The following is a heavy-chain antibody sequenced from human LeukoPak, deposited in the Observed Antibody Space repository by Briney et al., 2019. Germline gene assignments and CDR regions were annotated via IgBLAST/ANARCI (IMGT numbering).Heavy chain of an antibody. J-gene: IGHJ4*02. CDR1: GDSVSSNSVA. CDR2: TYYTSKWYN. CDR3: ARDTYGSGSYSFDY. D-gene: IGHD3-10*01. V-gene: IGHV6-1*01. Sequence: SQILSLTCAISGDSVSSNSVAWSWVRQSPSRGLEWLGRTYYTSKWYNDYAVSVKSRIIINPETSKNQFSLQLNSVTPEDTAVYYCARDTYGSGSYSFDYWGQGTLVTVSS.